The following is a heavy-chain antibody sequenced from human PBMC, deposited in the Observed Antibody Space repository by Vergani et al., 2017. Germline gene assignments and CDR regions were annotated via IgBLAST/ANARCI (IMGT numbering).Heavy chain of an antibody. CDR1: GFTFSSYA. Sequence: EVQLLESGGGLVQPGGSLRLSCAVSGFTFSSYAMSWVRQAPGKGLEWVSAISGSGGSTYYADSVKGRFTISRDNSKNTLYLQMNRLRAEDTAVYYCAIEGGAWLLGLDYWGQGTLVTVSS. D-gene: IGHD1-26*01. CDR3: AIEGGAWLLGLDY. J-gene: IGHJ4*02. V-gene: IGHV3-23*01. CDR2: ISGSGGST.